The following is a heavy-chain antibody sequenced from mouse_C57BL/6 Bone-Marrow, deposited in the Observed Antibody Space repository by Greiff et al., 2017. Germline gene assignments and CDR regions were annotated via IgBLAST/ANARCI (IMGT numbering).Heavy chain of an antibody. CDR2: ISSGSSTI. CDR3: ARALYFDV. J-gene: IGHJ1*03. CDR1: GFTFSSYG. V-gene: IGHV5-17*01. Sequence: EVKLVESGGGLVKPGGSLKLSCAASGFTFSSYGMHWVRQAPEKGLEWVAYISSGSSTIYYADTVKGRFTISRDNAKNTLFLQMTSLGSEDTAMYYCARALYFDVWGTGTTVTVSS.